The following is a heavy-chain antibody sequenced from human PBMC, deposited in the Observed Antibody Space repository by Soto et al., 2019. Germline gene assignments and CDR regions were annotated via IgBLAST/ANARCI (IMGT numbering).Heavy chain of an antibody. CDR2: MNPNSGNP. V-gene: IGHV1-8*01. J-gene: IGHJ4*02. CDR3: ARTLYGDTVDY. D-gene: IGHD4-17*01. Sequence: QVQLVQSGAEVKKPGASVKVSCKASGYTFTSYDINWVRQATGQGLEWMGWMNPNSGNPGQEQKFQGRVTMTRNTSISTAYMGLSSLRSEETAGYYFARTLYGDTVDYRGQGILITVSS. CDR1: GYTFTSYD.